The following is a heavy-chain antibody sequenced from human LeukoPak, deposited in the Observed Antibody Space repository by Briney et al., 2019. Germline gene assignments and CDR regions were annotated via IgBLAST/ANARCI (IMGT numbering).Heavy chain of an antibody. CDR3: AKAGYFDWLFPN. CDR1: GFTFSSYA. Sequence: GGSLRLSCAASGFTFSSYAMSWVRQAPGKGLEWVSAISGSGGSTYYADSVKGRFTISRDNSKNTLYLQMNSLRAEDTVVYYCAKAGYFDWLFPNWGQGTLVTVSS. CDR2: ISGSGGST. J-gene: IGHJ4*02. D-gene: IGHD3-9*01. V-gene: IGHV3-23*01.